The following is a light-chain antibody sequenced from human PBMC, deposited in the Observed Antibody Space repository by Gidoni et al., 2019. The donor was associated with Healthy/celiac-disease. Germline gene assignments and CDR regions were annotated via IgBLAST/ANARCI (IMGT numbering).Light chain of an antibody. CDR1: QSISSG. V-gene: IGKV1-5*03. J-gene: IGKJ3*01. CDR3: HQYNSYSFT. Sequence: DIQMTQSPSTLSASVGDRVTITCRASQSISSGLAWYQQKPGKAPKLLIYKASSLESGVPSRFSGRGSGTEFTLTISSLQPDDFATYYCHQYNSYSFTFGPGTKVDIK. CDR2: KAS.